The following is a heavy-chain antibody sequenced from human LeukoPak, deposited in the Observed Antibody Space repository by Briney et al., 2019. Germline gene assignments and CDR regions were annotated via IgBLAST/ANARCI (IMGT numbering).Heavy chain of an antibody. CDR3: ARLPSREYQLTFDC. D-gene: IGHD2-2*01. CDR1: GGSISGYY. J-gene: IGHJ4*02. CDR2: ISYSGNT. V-gene: IGHV4-59*08. Sequence: PSETPSLTCTVSGGSISGYYWSWIRQPPGKGLEWIGYISYSGNTNYNPSLKSRVTISVDTSKNQFSLKLNSVIAADTAVYYCARLPSREYQLTFDCWGQGTLVTVSS.